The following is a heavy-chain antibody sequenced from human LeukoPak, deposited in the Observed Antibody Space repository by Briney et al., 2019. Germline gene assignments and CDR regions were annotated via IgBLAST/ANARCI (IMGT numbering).Heavy chain of an antibody. J-gene: IGHJ4*02. Sequence: PSETLSLTCTVSGGSISSYYWSWIRQPPGKGLEWIGYIYTSGSTNYNPSLKSRVTISVDTSKNQFSLKLSSVTAADTAVYYCARWGTGDNPTFDYWGQGTLVTVSS. D-gene: IGHD1-1*01. CDR1: GGSISSYY. CDR3: ARWGTGDNPTFDY. V-gene: IGHV4-4*09. CDR2: IYTSGST.